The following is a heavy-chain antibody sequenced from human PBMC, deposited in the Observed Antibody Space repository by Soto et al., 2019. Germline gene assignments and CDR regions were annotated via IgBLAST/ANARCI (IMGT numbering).Heavy chain of an antibody. Sequence: ASVKVSCTASGCSFTSLYITWVAQTAGQGLEWMGWMQPSTGRTGYAQKFQGRVTMTRDTSINTAYMELTTLTSDDTAFYYCARGVSAAVDYWG. CDR2: MQPSTGRT. V-gene: IGHV1-8*01. CDR3: ARGVSAAVDY. J-gene: IGHJ4*01. D-gene: IGHD6-19*01. CDR1: GCSFTSLY.